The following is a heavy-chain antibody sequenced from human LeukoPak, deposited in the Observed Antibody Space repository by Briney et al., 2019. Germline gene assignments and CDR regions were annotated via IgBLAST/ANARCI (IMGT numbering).Heavy chain of an antibody. CDR1: GDSISSGSFY. D-gene: IGHD3-22*01. CDR2: ISYSGGT. J-gene: IGHJ4*02. Sequence: SETLSLTCTVSGDSISSGSFYWSWIRQAAGKGLEWIGYISYSGGTSYNPSLKSRVTISLDTSKNQFSLKLSSVTAADTAVYYCARYYYDSSVYYNLDYWGQGTLVTVSS. CDR3: ARYYYDSSVYYNLDY. V-gene: IGHV4-61*10.